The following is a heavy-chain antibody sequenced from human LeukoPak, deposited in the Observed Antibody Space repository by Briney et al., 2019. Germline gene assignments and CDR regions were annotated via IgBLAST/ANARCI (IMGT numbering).Heavy chain of an antibody. D-gene: IGHD2-15*01. Sequence: ASETLSLTCTVSGGSISSYYWSWIRQPPGKGLEWIGYIYYSGSTNYNPSLKSRLTISIDTSKNQFSLNLSSVAAADTAVYYCARGYCSGGSCYHKYYFDYWGQGTLVTVSS. CDR3: ARGYCSGGSCYHKYYFDY. J-gene: IGHJ4*02. V-gene: IGHV4-59*08. CDR1: GGSISSYY. CDR2: IYYSGST.